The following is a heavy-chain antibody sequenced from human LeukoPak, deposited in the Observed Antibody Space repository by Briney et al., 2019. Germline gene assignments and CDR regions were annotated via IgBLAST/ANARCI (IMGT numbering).Heavy chain of an antibody. J-gene: IGHJ5*02. CDR3: ARDGDYGDTNWFDP. Sequence: KTSETLSLTCTVSGGSISSGSYYWSWIRQPAGKGLEWIGRIYTSGSTNYNPSLKSRVTISVDTSKNQFSLKLSSVTAADTAVYYCARDGDYGDTNWFDPWGQGTLVTVSS. V-gene: IGHV4-61*02. D-gene: IGHD4-17*01. CDR1: GGSISSGSYY. CDR2: IYTSGST.